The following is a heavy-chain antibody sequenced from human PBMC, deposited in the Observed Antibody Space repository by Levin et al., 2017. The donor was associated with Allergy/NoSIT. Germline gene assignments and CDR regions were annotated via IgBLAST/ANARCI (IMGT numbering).Heavy chain of an antibody. CDR2: INNDGIST. V-gene: IGHV3-74*01. Sequence: GGSLRLSCTASGFTFSRYWMHWVRQAPGKGLEWVSRINNDGISTIYADSVKGRFTVSRDNAKNTPYLQMTSLRAEDTAVYYCRTFWNGHYSGYMDVWGKGTTVTVSS. D-gene: IGHD3-3*01. J-gene: IGHJ6*03. CDR3: RTFWNGHYSGYMDV. CDR1: GFTFSRYW.